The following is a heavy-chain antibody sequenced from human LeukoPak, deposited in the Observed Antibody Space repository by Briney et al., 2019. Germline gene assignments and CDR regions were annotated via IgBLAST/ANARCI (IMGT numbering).Heavy chain of an antibody. CDR1: GFTFSSYA. CDR2: ISGSGGST. Sequence: PGGSLRLSCAASGFTFSSYAMSWVRQAPGKGLEWVSAISGSGGSTYYADSVKGRFTISRDNSKNTLYLQMNSLRAEDTAVYYCASQSFNYDFWSGYYSPGMDVWGQGTTVTVSS. CDR3: ASQSFNYDFWSGYYSPGMDV. J-gene: IGHJ6*02. V-gene: IGHV3-23*01. D-gene: IGHD3-3*01.